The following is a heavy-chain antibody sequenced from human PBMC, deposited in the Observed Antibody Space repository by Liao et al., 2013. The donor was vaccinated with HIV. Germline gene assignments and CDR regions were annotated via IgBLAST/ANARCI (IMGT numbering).Heavy chain of an antibody. CDR2: INHSGST. CDR1: GGSFSGYY. Sequence: QVQLQESGPGLVKPSETLSLTCAVYGGSFSGYYWSWIRQPPGKGLEWIGEINHSGSTSYNPSLKSRFTISVDTSKNQFSLKLSSVTAADTAVYYCARGGLLSYDFWSGSPNYFDYWGQGTLVTVSS. J-gene: IGHJ4*02. V-gene: IGHV4-34*01. CDR3: ARGGLLSYDFWSGSPNYFDY. D-gene: IGHD3-3*01.